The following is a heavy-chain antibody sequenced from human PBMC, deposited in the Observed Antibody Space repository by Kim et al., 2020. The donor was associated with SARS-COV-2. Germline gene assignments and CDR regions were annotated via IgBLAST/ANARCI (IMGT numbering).Heavy chain of an antibody. Sequence: GESLKISCKGSGYSFTSYWIGWVRQMPGKGLEWMGIIYPGDSDTRYSPSFQGQVTISADKSISTAYLQWSSLKASDTAMYYCARMGGQLERPYYYGMDVWGQGTTVTVSS. CDR3: ARMGGQLERPYYYGMDV. D-gene: IGHD1-1*01. J-gene: IGHJ6*02. CDR1: GYSFTSYW. V-gene: IGHV5-51*01. CDR2: IYPGDSDT.